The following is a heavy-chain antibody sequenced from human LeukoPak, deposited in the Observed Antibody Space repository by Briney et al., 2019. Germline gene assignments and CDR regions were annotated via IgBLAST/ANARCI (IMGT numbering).Heavy chain of an antibody. D-gene: IGHD5-12*01. J-gene: IGHJ4*02. V-gene: IGHV3-23*01. CDR1: GFTFSSYA. Sequence: AGGSPRLSCAASGFTFSSYAMSWVRQAPGKGLEWVSAISGSGGSTYYADSVKGRFTISRDNSKNTLYLQMNSLRAEDTAVYYCAKSWLRISSPFDYWGQGTLVTVSS. CDR3: AKSWLRISSPFDY. CDR2: ISGSGGST.